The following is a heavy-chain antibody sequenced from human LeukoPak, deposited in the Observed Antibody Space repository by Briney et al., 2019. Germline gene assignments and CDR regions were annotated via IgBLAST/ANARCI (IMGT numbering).Heavy chain of an antibody. D-gene: IGHD3-10*01. V-gene: IGHV3-20*04. CDR2: INRNGGST. CDR3: ATHGRDGHYGSGSFDY. CDR1: GFTFEDYG. Sequence: PGGSLRLSCAASGFTFEDYGMSWVRHVPGKGLEWVSGINRNGGSTGHADSVKGRFTISRDNAKNSLYLQMNSLRAEDTALYYCATHGRDGHYGSGSFDYWGQGTLVTVSS. J-gene: IGHJ4*02.